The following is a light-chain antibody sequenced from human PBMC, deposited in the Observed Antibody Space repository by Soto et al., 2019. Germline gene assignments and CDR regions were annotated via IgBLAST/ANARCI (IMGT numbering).Light chain of an antibody. V-gene: IGKV3-15*01. CDR1: ESVHRN. Sequence: EMVMTQSPATLSVSPGERVTLSCRVSESVHRNLAWYQQKPGQGPSLLIYYASTRATGVPARFTGSGSGTEFTLTISSLQSEDFGVYHCQHYSNWPPTFGPGTKVEIK. CDR3: QHYSNWPPT. J-gene: IGKJ3*01. CDR2: YAS.